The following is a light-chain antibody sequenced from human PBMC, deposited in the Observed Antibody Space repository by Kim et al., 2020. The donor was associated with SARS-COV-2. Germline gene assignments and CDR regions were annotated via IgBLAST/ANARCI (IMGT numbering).Light chain of an antibody. V-gene: IGLV3-21*04. J-gene: IGLJ2*01. Sequence: APGKTARITCGGNKIGSKSVHWYQQQPGQAPVLVIYYDSDRPSGIPERFSGSNSGNTATLTISRVEAGDEADYYCQVWDSSSDHVVFGGGTQLTVL. CDR3: QVWDSSSDHVV. CDR2: YDS. CDR1: KIGSKS.